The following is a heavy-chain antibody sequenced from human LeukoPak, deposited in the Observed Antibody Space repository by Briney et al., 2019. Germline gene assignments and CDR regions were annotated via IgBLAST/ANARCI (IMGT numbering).Heavy chain of an antibody. Sequence: GGSLRLSCAASGFTFSTYTMNWVRQAPGKGLEWVSSISDSSTYIYYADSVKGRFTISRDNAKNSLYLHMNSLRAEDTAVYYCARDYGGSSPFDYWGQGTLVTVSS. CDR3: ARDYGGSSPFDY. V-gene: IGHV3-21*01. CDR1: GFTFSTYT. CDR2: ISDSSTYI. D-gene: IGHD4-23*01. J-gene: IGHJ4*02.